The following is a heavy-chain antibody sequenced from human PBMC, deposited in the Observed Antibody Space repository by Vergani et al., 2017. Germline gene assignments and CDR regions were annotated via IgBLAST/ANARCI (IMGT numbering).Heavy chain of an antibody. CDR2: IYYSGST. J-gene: IGHJ4*02. V-gene: IGHV4-39*07. CDR3: ARVLYYYDSSGYYFPFDY. CDR1: GGSISSSSYY. Sequence: QLQLQESGPGLVKPSETLSLTCTVSGGSISSSSYYWGWIRKPPGKGLEWIGSIYYSGSTYYNPSLKSRVTISVDTSKNQFSLKLSSVTAADTAVYYCARVLYYYDSSGYYFPFDYWGQGTLVTVSS. D-gene: IGHD3-22*01.